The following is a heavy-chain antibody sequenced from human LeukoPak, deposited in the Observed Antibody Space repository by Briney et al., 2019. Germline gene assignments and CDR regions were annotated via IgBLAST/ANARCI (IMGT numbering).Heavy chain of an antibody. V-gene: IGHV3-23*01. CDR1: GFTFSSYA. J-gene: IGHJ4*02. Sequence: GGSLRLSCAASGFTFSSYAMSWVRQAPGKGLGWVSAISGSGGSTYYADSVKGRFTISRDNSKNTLYVQMNSLRAEDTAVYYCAKVTDSSSAGSDYWGQGTLVTVSS. D-gene: IGHD6-6*01. CDR3: AKVTDSSSAGSDY. CDR2: ISGSGGST.